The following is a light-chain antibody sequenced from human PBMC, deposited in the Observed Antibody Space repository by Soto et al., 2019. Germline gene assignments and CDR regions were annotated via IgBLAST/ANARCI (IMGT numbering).Light chain of an antibody. CDR2: VAS. Sequence: EIVLTQSPGTLSLSPGERATLSCRASQSVSSSYLAWYQQKTGQAPRLLIYVASSRATGIPDMFSGSGSGTDFTLTISRLEPEDCAVYYCQQYGSSPPYTFGQGTKLEIK. CDR3: QQYGSSPPYT. J-gene: IGKJ2*01. CDR1: QSVSSSY. V-gene: IGKV3-20*01.